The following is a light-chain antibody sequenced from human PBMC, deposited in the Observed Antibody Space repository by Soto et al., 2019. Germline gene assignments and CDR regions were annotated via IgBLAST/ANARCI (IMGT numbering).Light chain of an antibody. CDR1: SSDVGGHSC. Sequence: QSALTQPASVSGSPGQSITISCTGTSSDVGGHSCVSWFQQYPGKAPKLLIFEVSKRPSGVSNRFSGSKSGNTASLTISGLQAEDEADYYCSSYTSSVAWVFGTGTKLTVL. V-gene: IGLV2-14*01. J-gene: IGLJ1*01. CDR3: SSYTSSVAWV. CDR2: EVS.